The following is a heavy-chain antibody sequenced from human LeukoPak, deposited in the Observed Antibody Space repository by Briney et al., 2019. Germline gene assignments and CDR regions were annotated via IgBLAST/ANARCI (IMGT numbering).Heavy chain of an antibody. V-gene: IGHV3-33*01. CDR3: ARAYYYDSSGYYPSDY. J-gene: IGHJ4*02. D-gene: IGHD3-22*01. Sequence: GGFLRLSCAASGFTFSSYGMHWVRQAPGKGLEWVAVIWYDGSNKYYADSVKGRFTISRDNSKNTLYLQMNSLRAEDTAVYYCARAYYYDSSGYYPSDYWGQGTLVTVSS. CDR1: GFTFSSYG. CDR2: IWYDGSNK.